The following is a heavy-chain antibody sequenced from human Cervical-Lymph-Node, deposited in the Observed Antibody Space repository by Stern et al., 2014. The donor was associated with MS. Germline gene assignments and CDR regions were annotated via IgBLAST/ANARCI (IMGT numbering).Heavy chain of an antibody. J-gene: IGHJ4*01. CDR3: ARHTGYCGDDCVLDY. CDR2: IYAGGSGI. V-gene: IGHV5-51*01. D-gene: IGHD2-21*02. CDR1: GYKFSNYW. Sequence: EVQLVQSGTEVKKPGESLKISCKASGYKFSNYWINWVRQMPGKVLEWMGTIYAGGSGIRYTPSCEGQVALSADTSVDTAYRQWTSLQASDTAVYYCARHTGYCGDDCVLDYWGQGTLITVSS.